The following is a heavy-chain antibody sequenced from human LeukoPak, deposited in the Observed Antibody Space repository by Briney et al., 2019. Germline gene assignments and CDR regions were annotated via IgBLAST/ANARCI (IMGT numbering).Heavy chain of an antibody. CDR2: INQGGSEK. J-gene: IGHJ4*02. CDR3: ARDVGDL. V-gene: IGHV3-7*01. CDR1: GFTFSTYW. D-gene: IGHD2-21*02. Sequence: GGSLRLSCAPSGFTFSTYWMGWVRQAPGKGLEWLANINQGGSEKYYVDSVKGRFTISRDNAKNSLFLQMNSLRAEDTAVYYCARDVGDLWGQGTLVTVSS.